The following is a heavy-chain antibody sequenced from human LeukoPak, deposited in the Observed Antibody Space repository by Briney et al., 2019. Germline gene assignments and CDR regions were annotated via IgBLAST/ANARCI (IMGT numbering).Heavy chain of an antibody. Sequence: GRSLRLSCAASGFTFSSYAMHWVRQAPGKGLEWVSAISGSGGSTYYADSVKGRFTISRDNSKNTLYLQMNSLRAEDTAVYYCAKGYDSSGSYFDYWGQGTLVTVSS. V-gene: IGHV3-23*01. CDR3: AKGYDSSGSYFDY. J-gene: IGHJ4*02. CDR1: GFTFSSYA. CDR2: ISGSGGST. D-gene: IGHD3-22*01.